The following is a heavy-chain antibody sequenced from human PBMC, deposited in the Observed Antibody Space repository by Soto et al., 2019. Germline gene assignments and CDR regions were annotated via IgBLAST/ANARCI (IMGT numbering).Heavy chain of an antibody. CDR2: ISSSSSTI. Sequence: PGGSLRLSCAASGFTFSSYSMNWVRQAPGKGLEWVSYISSSSSTIYYADSVKGRFTISRDNAKNSLYLQMNSLRAEDTAVYYCATGIVVVPAAIFGAGKRIDYWGQGTLVTVSS. CDR1: GFTFSSYS. J-gene: IGHJ4*02. CDR3: ATGIVVVPAAIFGAGKRIDY. D-gene: IGHD2-2*01. V-gene: IGHV3-48*01.